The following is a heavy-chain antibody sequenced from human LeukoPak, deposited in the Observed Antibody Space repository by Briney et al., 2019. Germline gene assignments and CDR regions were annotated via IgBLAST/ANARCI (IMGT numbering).Heavy chain of an antibody. CDR3: ARESSGSYLRNYYYYYYMDV. J-gene: IGHJ6*03. D-gene: IGHD1-26*01. CDR1: GGSISSGGYY. Sequence: PSETLSLTCTVSGGSISSGGYYWSWIRQHPGKGLEWIGYIYYSGSTNYNPSLKSRVTISVDTSKNQFSLKLSSVTAADTAVYYCARESSGSYLRNYYYYYYMDVWGKGTTVTVSS. V-gene: IGHV4-61*08. CDR2: IYYSGST.